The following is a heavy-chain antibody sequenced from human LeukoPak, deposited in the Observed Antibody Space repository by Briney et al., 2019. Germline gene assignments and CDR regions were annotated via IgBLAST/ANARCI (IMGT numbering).Heavy chain of an antibody. Sequence: SETLSLTCAVYGGSFSGYYWSWIRQPPGKGLEWIGEINHSGSTNYNPSLKSRVTISVDTSKNQFSLKLSSVTAADTAVYYCARGGSIMITFGGVIPPFDYWGQGTLVTVSS. J-gene: IGHJ4*02. CDR1: GGSFSGYY. CDR2: INHSGST. V-gene: IGHV4-34*01. CDR3: ARGGSIMITFGGVIPPFDY. D-gene: IGHD3-16*02.